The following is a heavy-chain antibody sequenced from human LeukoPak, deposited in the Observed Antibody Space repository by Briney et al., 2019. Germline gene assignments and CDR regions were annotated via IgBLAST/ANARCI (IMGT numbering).Heavy chain of an antibody. CDR2: INHSGST. V-gene: IGHV4-34*01. CDR1: GGSFSGYY. Sequence: SETLSLTCAVYGGSFSGYYWSWIRQPPGKGLEWIGEINHSGSTNYNPSLKSRVTISVDTSKNQFSLKLSSVTAADTAVYYCAREADIVATMSRYFDYWGQGTLVTVSS. CDR3: AREADIVATMSRYFDY. J-gene: IGHJ4*02. D-gene: IGHD5-12*01.